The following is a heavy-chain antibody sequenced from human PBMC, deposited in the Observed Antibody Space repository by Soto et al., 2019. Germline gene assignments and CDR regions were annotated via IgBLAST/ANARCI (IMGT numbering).Heavy chain of an antibody. CDR3: ARPKGSSVGHYGMDV. CDR1: GGSISSSSYY. D-gene: IGHD6-6*01. Sequence: PSETLSLTCTVSGGSISSSSYYWGWIRQPPGKGLEWIGSIYYSGSTYYNPSLKSRVTISVDTSKNQFSLKLSSVTAADTAVYYCARPKGSSVGHYGMDVWGQGTTVTVSS. CDR2: IYYSGST. J-gene: IGHJ6*02. V-gene: IGHV4-39*01.